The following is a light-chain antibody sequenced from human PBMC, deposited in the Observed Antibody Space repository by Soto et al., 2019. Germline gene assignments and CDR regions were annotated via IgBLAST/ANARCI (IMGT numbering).Light chain of an antibody. V-gene: IGKV1-12*01. CDR2: KAS. Sequence: IQMTQSPSSMSASVGDRVTFTCRAADDIADWLAWYQKKPGTAPQLLIYKASNLATGVPSRFSGSGSGTYFTLTINSLQPEDFATYFCQQASSFPWTFGQGTKVE. J-gene: IGKJ1*01. CDR1: DDIADW. CDR3: QQASSFPWT.